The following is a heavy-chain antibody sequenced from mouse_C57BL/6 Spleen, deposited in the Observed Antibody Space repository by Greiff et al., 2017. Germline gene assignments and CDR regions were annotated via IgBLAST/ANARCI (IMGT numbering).Heavy chain of an antibody. D-gene: IGHD2-10*02. Sequence: VKLVESGAELAKPGASVKLSCKASGYTFTSYWMHWVKQRPGQGLEWIGYINPSSGYTKYNQKFKDKDTLTADKSSSTAYMQLSSLTYEDSAVYYCARSSNYAMDYWGQGTSVTVSS. J-gene: IGHJ4*01. V-gene: IGHV1-7*01. CDR2: INPSSGYT. CDR1: GYTFTSYW. CDR3: ARSSNYAMDY.